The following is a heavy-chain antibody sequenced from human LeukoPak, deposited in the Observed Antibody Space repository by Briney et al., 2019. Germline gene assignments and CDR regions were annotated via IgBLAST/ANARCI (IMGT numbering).Heavy chain of an antibody. Sequence: PGRSLRLSCAASGFTFSSYGMHWVRQAPGKGLEWVAVVWYDGSNKYYADSVKGRFTISRDNSKNTLYLQMNSLRAEDTAVYYCARDYGGDAGLDSWGQGTLVTVSS. CDR2: VWYDGSNK. J-gene: IGHJ4*02. V-gene: IGHV3-33*01. CDR1: GFTFSSYG. D-gene: IGHD4-23*01. CDR3: ARDYGGDAGLDS.